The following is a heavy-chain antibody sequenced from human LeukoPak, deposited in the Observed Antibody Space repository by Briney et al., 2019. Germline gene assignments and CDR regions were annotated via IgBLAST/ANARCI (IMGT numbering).Heavy chain of an antibody. CDR3: ASRPWNYDILTGYYNEVGGYFDY. CDR1: GGSISSGGYY. J-gene: IGHJ4*02. Sequence: SETLSLTCTVSGGSISSGGYYWSWIRQHPGKGLEWIGYIYYSGSTYYNPSLKSRVTISVDTSKNQFSLKLSSVTAADTAVYYCASRPWNYDILTGYYNEVGGYFDYWGQGTLVTVSS. CDR2: IYYSGST. D-gene: IGHD3-9*01. V-gene: IGHV4-31*03.